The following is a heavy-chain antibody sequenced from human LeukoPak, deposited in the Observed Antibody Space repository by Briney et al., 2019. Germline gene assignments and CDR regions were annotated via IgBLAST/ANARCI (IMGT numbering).Heavy chain of an antibody. V-gene: IGHV3-30*18. Sequence: GGSLRLSCAASGFTFSSYGMHWVRQAPGEGLEWVAVISYDGSNKYYADSVKGRFTISRDNSKNTLYLQMNSLRAEDTAVYYCAKDGGSYYDSSGYYYGDYWGQGTLVTVSS. CDR1: GFTFSSYG. J-gene: IGHJ4*02. D-gene: IGHD3-22*01. CDR3: AKDGGSYYDSSGYYYGDY. CDR2: ISYDGSNK.